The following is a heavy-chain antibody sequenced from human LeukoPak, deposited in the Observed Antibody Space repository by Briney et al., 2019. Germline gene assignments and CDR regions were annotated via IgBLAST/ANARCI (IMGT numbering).Heavy chain of an antibody. Sequence: GGSLRLSCAASGFTVSSDFMAWVRQSPGTGLDWVSAVYAGGSTHYADSVKGRFTISRDSSKNTLDLQMNNLRVEDTAVYYCARGNIVYYYGMDVWGRGTTVTVSS. V-gene: IGHV3-66*01. CDR3: ARGNIVYYYGMDV. J-gene: IGHJ6*02. CDR1: GFTVSSDF. CDR2: VYAGGST. D-gene: IGHD2/OR15-2a*01.